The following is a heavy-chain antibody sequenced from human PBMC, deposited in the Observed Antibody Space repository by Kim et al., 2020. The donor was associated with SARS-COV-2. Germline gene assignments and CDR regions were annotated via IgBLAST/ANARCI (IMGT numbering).Heavy chain of an antibody. D-gene: IGHD3-10*01. J-gene: IGHJ4*02. V-gene: IGHV4-39*07. CDR3: AKGNTMVRGVIIVPDY. Sequence: SLKSRITISVDTSKNQFSLKLSSVTAAYTAVYYCAKGNTMVRGVIIVPDYWGQGTLVTVSS.